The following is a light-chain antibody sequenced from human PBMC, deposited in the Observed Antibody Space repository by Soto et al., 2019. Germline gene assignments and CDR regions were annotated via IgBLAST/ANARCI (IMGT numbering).Light chain of an antibody. V-gene: IGKV3-15*01. CDR3: QQYHYSPRT. CDR2: GAS. CDR1: QSIDHH. J-gene: IGKJ2*01. Sequence: IVMTQSPATLSVSPGDRVTLSCRASQSIDHHLAWYQHKPGQAPRLLIYGASARATGIPGRFSGGGYGTWFTLTISNLQSDDFADYFWQQYHYSPRTFGQGTKLDIK.